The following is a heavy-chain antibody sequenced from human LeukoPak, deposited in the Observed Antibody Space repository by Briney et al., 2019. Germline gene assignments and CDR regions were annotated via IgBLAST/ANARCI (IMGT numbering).Heavy chain of an antibody. D-gene: IGHD3-16*02. Sequence: SGTLSLTCGVSGGSVTSTNWWTLIRQPPGKGLEWIGEVHINGNTNYNPALYGRVTMSVDTSDNHVSLKLTSLTAADTAVYFCAREGGPYRPLDYSGQGTLVTVTS. J-gene: IGHJ4*02. V-gene: IGHV4-4*02. CDR2: VHINGNT. CDR1: GGSVTSTNW. CDR3: AREGGPYRPLDY.